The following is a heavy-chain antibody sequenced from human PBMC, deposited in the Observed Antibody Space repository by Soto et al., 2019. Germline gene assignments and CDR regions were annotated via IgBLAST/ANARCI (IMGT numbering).Heavy chain of an antibody. V-gene: IGHV3-33*01. D-gene: IGHD2-8*01. J-gene: IGHJ4*02. CDR1: GFTFSNHG. Sequence: GGSLRLSCAASGFTFSNHGMHLIRQAQGKGLEWVAVIWYDGSNKYYADSVKGRFTISRDNSKNTLYLQMNSLRAEDTAVYYCARDRYCTNGVCYHFDYWGQGTLVTVSS. CDR2: IWYDGSNK. CDR3: ARDRYCTNGVCYHFDY.